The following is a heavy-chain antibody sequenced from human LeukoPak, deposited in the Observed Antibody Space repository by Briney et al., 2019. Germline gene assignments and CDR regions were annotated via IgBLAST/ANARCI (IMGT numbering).Heavy chain of an antibody. J-gene: IGHJ3*02. V-gene: IGHV4-59*08. CDR1: RGSLSSYY. Sequence: SETLSLTRTVSRGSLSSYYWSWIRQPPGKGLEWVGYIYYSGNTTYNPPPQRRVTISEDTTKNNKSPKLSSVTPADTPRYYSGGQRKRNDASDIWGQGTMVTVSS. CDR2: IYYSGNT. CDR3: GGQRKRNDASDI.